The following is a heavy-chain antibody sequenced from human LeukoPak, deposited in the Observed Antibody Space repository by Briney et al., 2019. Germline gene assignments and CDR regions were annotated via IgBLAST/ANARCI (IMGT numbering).Heavy chain of an antibody. CDR3: AREFSPDHRSYYFDY. CDR2: IIPIFGTA. D-gene: IGHD1-14*01. Sequence: SVKVSCKASGGTFSSYAISWVRQAPGQGLEWMGGIIPIFGTANYAQKFQGRVTITADESTSTAYMELSSLRSEDTAVYYCAREFSPDHRSYYFDYWGQGILVTVSS. J-gene: IGHJ4*02. V-gene: IGHV1-69*13. CDR1: GGTFSSYA.